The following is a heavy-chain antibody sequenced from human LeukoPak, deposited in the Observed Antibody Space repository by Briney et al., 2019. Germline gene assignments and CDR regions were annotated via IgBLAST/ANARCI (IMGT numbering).Heavy chain of an antibody. CDR1: GYSFTSYW. CDR2: IDPSDSYT. V-gene: IGHV5-10-1*01. D-gene: IGHD2-15*01. J-gene: IGHJ5*02. CDR3: ARAPTICSGASCYFPLRQPPNWFDP. Sequence: GESLKISCKGSGYSFTSYWISWVREMPGKGLEWMGRIDPSDSYTNYSPSFQGHVTISADKSISTAYLQWSSLKASDTAMYYCARAPTICSGASCYFPLRQPPNWFDPWGQGTLVTVSS.